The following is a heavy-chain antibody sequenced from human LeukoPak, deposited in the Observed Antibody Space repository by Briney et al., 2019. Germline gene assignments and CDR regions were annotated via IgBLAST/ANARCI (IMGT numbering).Heavy chain of an antibody. CDR3: ARNIVVVPAAEFDP. CDR2: ISAYNGNT. J-gene: IGHJ5*02. CDR1: GYTFTSYG. V-gene: IGHV1-18*01. Sequence: ASVKVSCKASGYTFTSYGISWVRQAPGQGLEWMGWISAYNGNTNYAQKLQGRVTMTTDTSTSTAYMELRSLRSDDRAVYHCARNIVVVPAAEFDPWGQGTLVTVSS. D-gene: IGHD2-2*01.